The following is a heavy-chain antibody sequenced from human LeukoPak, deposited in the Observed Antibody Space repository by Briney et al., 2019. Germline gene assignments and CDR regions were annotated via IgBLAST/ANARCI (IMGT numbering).Heavy chain of an antibody. CDR2: INHSGST. D-gene: IGHD3-10*01. J-gene: IGHJ5*02. CDR1: GGSITDYY. Sequence: SETLSLTCALSGGSITDYYYNWVRQPPGKGLEWIGEINHSGSTTYNPSLKSRVIIAVDTSKNQFSLKLTSVTAADTAVYYCAGLYIYYYASGSSYWFDPWGRGTLVTVSS. CDR3: AGLYIYYYASGSSYWFDP. V-gene: IGHV4-34*01.